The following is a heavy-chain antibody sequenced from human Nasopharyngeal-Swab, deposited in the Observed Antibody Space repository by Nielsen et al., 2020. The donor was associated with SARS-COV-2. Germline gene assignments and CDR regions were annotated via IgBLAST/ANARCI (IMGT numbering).Heavy chain of an antibody. J-gene: IGHJ6*02. CDR2: IYPGDSDT. Sequence: GESLKISWQGSGYSFTSYWIGWVRQMPGKGLEWMGIIYPGDSDTRYSPSFQGQVTISADKSISTAYLQWSSLKASDTAMYYCARQLWLVDYYYGMDVWGQGTTVTVSS. CDR1: GYSFTSYW. CDR3: ARQLWLVDYYYGMDV. D-gene: IGHD5-18*01. V-gene: IGHV5-51*01.